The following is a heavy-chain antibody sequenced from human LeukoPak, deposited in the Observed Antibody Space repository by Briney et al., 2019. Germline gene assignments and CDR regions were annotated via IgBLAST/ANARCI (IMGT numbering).Heavy chain of an antibody. CDR3: AREFPDIVVVPAAQGFHY. Sequence: GASVKVSCKASGYTFTGYYMHWVRQAPGQGLEWRGWINPNSGGTNYAQKFQGRVTMTRDTSISTAYMELSRLRSDDTAVYYCAREFPDIVVVPAAQGFHYWGQGTMVTVSS. D-gene: IGHD2-2*01. J-gene: IGHJ4*02. CDR1: GYTFTGYY. CDR2: INPNSGGT. V-gene: IGHV1-2*02.